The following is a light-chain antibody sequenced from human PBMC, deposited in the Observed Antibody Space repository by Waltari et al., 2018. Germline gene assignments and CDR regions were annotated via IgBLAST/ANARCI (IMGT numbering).Light chain of an antibody. V-gene: IGKV3-20*01. CDR1: QSAASIS. CDR3: QQYGDSPLYT. CDR2: GAS. J-gene: IGKJ2*01. Sequence: EYVLTQSPGTLSLSPGERATLSCRASQSAASISLACSQQKPGQAPRLLIYGASNRATGIPDRFSGSGSGKDFTLTISRLEPEDFAVYYCQQYGDSPLYTFGRGTKLEIK.